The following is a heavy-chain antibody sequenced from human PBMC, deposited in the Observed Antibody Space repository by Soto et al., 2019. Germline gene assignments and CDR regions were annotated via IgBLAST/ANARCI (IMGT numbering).Heavy chain of an antibody. V-gene: IGHV3-21*01. Sequence: PGGSLRLSCLASGFSFNSFNMNWIRRAPGRGLEWVASISVSGDNIYYGDSMQGRFTISRDNSKRSVFLDLNSLRVEDTAVYYCARDLGLLKSMFHYCGQGTMVTVYS. CDR3: ARDLGLLKSMFHY. D-gene: IGHD2-8*01. CDR1: GFSFNSFN. J-gene: IGHJ4*02. CDR2: ISVSGDNI.